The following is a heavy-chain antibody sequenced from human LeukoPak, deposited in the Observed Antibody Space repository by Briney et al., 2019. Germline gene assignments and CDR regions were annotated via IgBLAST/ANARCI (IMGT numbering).Heavy chain of an antibody. Sequence: PGGSLRLSCAASGFTFSSYEMNWVRQAPGKGLEWVSSISSGSGYIYYADSVKGRFTISRDNAKNSLYLQMNSLRAEDTAVYYCARDPYSDYYYYMDVWGKGTTVTVSS. V-gene: IGHV3-21*01. CDR3: ARDPYSDYYYYMDV. CDR1: GFTFSSYE. CDR2: ISSGSGYI. D-gene: IGHD6-13*01. J-gene: IGHJ6*03.